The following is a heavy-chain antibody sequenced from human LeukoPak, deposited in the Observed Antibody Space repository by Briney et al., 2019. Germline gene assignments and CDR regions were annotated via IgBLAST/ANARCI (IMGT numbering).Heavy chain of an antibody. CDR3: ARDPSVAGNGRWFDP. J-gene: IGHJ5*02. V-gene: IGHV3-21*01. CDR2: ISSSSSYI. D-gene: IGHD6-19*01. CDR1: GFTVSSNY. Sequence: GGSLRLSCAASGFTVSSNYMSWVRQAPGKGLEWVSSISSSSSYIYYADSVKGRFTISRDNAKNSLYLQMNSLRAEDTAVYYCARDPSVAGNGRWFDPWGQGTLVTVSS.